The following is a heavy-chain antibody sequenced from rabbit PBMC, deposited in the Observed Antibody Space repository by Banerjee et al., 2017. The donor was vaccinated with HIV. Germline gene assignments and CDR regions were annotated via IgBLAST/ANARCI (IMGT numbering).Heavy chain of an antibody. D-gene: IGHD1-1*01. CDR2: INAGSANST. V-gene: IGHV1S45*01. J-gene: IGHJ6*01. CDR1: GFSFSGSYW. Sequence: DLVKPEGSLTLPCTASGFSFSGSYWICWVRQAPGKGLEWIACINAGSANSTCYATWARGRFTISKTSWTTVTLQMTSLTAADTATYFCARDLTGVIGWNFGLWGPGTLVTVS. CDR3: ARDLTGVIGWNFGL.